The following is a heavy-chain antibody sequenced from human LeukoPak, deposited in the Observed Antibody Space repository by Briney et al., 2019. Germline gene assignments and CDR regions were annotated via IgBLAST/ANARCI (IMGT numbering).Heavy chain of an antibody. CDR3: ARYCSSTSCHPYGMDV. J-gene: IGHJ6*02. V-gene: IGHV3-48*04. CDR2: ISGDGTNI. CDR1: GVTFSSYS. Sequence: GGSLRLSCAASGVTFSSYSMNWVRQGPGKGLEWVSYISGDGTNIYYADSVKGRFTISRDNAKNSLYLQMNSLRAEDTAVYYCARYCSSTSCHPYGMDVWGQGTTVTVSS. D-gene: IGHD2-2*01.